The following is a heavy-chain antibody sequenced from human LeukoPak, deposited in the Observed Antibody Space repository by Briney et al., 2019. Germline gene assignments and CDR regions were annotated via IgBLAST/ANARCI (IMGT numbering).Heavy chain of an antibody. Sequence: PGGSLRLSCAASGFTFSSYSMNWVRQAPGKGLEWVSSISSSSSYIYYADSVKGRFTISRDNAKNSLYLQMNSLRAEDTAVYYCARARWVRGVIDNEKSHYYMDVWGKGTTVTVSS. CDR2: ISSSSSYI. D-gene: IGHD3-10*01. J-gene: IGHJ6*03. CDR3: ARARWVRGVIDNEKSHYYMDV. V-gene: IGHV3-21*01. CDR1: GFTFSSYS.